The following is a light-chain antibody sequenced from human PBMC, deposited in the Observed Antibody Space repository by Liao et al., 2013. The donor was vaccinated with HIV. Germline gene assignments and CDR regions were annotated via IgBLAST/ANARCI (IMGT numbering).Light chain of an antibody. Sequence: SYELTQPPSLSVSPGQTASISCSGNKLGDKYVCWYQQKPGQSPVLVIYQDTKRPSGIPERFSGSNSGNTATLTISGTQAMDEADYYCQAWDSNTAAVFGGGTKLTVL. CDR2: QDT. CDR3: QAWDSNTAAV. CDR1: KLGDKY. J-gene: IGLJ2*01. V-gene: IGLV3-1*01.